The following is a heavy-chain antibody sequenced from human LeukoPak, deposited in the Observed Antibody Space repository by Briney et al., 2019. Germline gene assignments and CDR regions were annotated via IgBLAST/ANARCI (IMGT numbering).Heavy chain of an antibody. D-gene: IGHD6-19*01. Sequence: GESLKISCKGSGYIFTSYWIGWVRQMPGKGLEWMGIIYPGDCDTRYSPYFQGQVTISADKSISTAYLQWSSLKASDTAMYYCAVRISSGWYNWFDPWGQGTLVTVSS. CDR2: IYPGDCDT. V-gene: IGHV5-51*01. CDR1: GYIFTSYW. CDR3: AVRISSGWYNWFDP. J-gene: IGHJ5*02.